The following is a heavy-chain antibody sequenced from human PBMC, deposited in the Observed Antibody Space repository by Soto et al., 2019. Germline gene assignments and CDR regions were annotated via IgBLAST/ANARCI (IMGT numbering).Heavy chain of an antibody. J-gene: IGHJ4*02. D-gene: IGHD2-2*01. CDR3: ARDGRYCSSTSCAGFDY. CDR1: GFTFSSYG. CDR2: IWYDGSNK. V-gene: IGHV3-33*08. Sequence: PGGSLRLSCAVSGFTFSSYGMHWVRQAPGKGLEWVAVIWYDGSNKYYADSVKGRFTISRDNSKNTLYLQMNSLRAEDTAVYYCARDGRYCSSTSCAGFDYWGQGTLVTVSS.